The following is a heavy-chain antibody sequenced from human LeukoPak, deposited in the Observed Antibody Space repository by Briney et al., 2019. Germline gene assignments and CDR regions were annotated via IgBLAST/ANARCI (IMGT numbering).Heavy chain of an antibody. V-gene: IGHV1-24*01. CDR1: GYTLTELS. J-gene: IGHJ3*02. D-gene: IGHD1-26*01. Sequence: ASVKVSCKVSGYTLTELSMHWVRQAPGKGLEWMGGFDPEDGETIYAQKFQGRVTMTEDTSTDTAYMELSSLRSEDTAVYYCATARWKLPHDDAFDIWGQGTMVTVSS. CDR3: ATARWKLPHDDAFDI. CDR2: FDPEDGET.